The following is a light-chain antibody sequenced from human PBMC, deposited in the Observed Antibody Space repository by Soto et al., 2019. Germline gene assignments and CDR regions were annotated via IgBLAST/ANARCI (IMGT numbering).Light chain of an antibody. Sequence: QAVVTQEPSFSVSPGGTVTLTCALSSVSVSTNNYPSWCQQTPGQPPRTLIFRTNTRSSGVPDRFSGSILGSKAALTITGAQADDESDYYCVLYMGRGIWVFGGGTKLTVL. CDR3: VLYMGRGIWV. CDR1: SVSVSTNNY. CDR2: RTN. V-gene: IGLV8-61*01. J-gene: IGLJ3*02.